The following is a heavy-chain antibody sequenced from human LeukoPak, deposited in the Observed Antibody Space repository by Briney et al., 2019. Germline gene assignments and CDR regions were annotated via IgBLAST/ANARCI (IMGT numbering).Heavy chain of an antibody. Sequence: GGSLRLSCAASGFTFDDYAMHWVRQAPGKGLEWVSGISWNSGSIGYADSVKGRFTISRDNAKNSLYLQMNSPRAEDTAVYYCARGPQAVAGKIFQHWGQGTLVTVSS. CDR2: ISWNSGSI. CDR3: ARGPQAVAGKIFQH. CDR1: GFTFDDYA. J-gene: IGHJ1*01. V-gene: IGHV3-9*01. D-gene: IGHD6-19*01.